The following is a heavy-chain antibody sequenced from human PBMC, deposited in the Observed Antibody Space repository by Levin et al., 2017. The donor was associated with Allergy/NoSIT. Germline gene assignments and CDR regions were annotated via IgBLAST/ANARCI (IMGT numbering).Heavy chain of an antibody. CDR1: GFSLSNAW. V-gene: IGHV3-15*01. CDR3: CTQFQW. D-gene: IGHD6-19*01. CDR2: ISTKTDGAAT. J-gene: IGHJ4*02. Sequence: GESLKISCAASGFSLSNAWMNWVRQAPGKGLEWVGRISTKTDGAATDYAAPVKGRFTISRDDSTNTLYLQMHNLKIEDTAVYYCCTQFQWWGQGTLVTVSS.